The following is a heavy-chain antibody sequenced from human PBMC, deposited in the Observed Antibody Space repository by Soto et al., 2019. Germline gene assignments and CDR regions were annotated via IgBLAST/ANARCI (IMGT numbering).Heavy chain of an antibody. D-gene: IGHD1-26*01. CDR1: GGSISSSNW. CDR3: ARVSGSYYSGMDV. V-gene: IGHV4-4*02. CDR2: IYHSGST. Sequence: QVQLQESGPGLVKPSGTLSLTCAVSGGSISSSNWWSWVRQPPGKGLEWIGEIYHSGSTNYNPSLKSRVTISVDKSKHHFSLKLSSVIAADTAVYYCARVSGSYYSGMDVWGQGTTVTVSS. J-gene: IGHJ6*02.